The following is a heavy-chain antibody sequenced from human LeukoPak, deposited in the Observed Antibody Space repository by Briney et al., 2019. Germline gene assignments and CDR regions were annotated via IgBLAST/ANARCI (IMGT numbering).Heavy chain of an antibody. V-gene: IGHV3-23*01. J-gene: IGHJ4*02. Sequence: GGSLRLSCAASGFTFRSYAMSWVRQAPGKGLEWVSAISGSGGSTYYADSVKGRFTISRDNSKNTLYLQMNSLRAEDTAVYYCAKWGSSSWAPFDYWGQGTLVTVSS. D-gene: IGHD6-13*01. CDR2: ISGSGGST. CDR3: AKWGSSSWAPFDY. CDR1: GFTFRSYA.